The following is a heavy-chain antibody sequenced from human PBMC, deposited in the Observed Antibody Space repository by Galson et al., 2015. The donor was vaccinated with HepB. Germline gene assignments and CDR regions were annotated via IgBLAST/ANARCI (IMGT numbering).Heavy chain of an antibody. CDR3: ASVEEATFDY. Sequence: SLRLSCAVSGFTFSNYDMNWVRQAPGKGLEWVSSISTGSDYIYYADSVRGRFTISRDNAKNSLYLQMNSLRAGDTAVHYCASVEEATFDYWGQGTLVTVSS. V-gene: IGHV3-21*01. CDR1: GFTFSNYD. CDR2: ISTGSDYI. J-gene: IGHJ4*02.